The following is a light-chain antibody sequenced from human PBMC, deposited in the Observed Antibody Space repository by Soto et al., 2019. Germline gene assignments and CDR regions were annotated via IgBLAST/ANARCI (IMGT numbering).Light chain of an antibody. V-gene: IGKV3-15*01. Sequence: VMTQSPGTMSVSPGERATLTCRASQSVSNKLAWYQQKRGQAPRLLIYDASTRATGVPTRFSGSGSGTEFTLTISSLQSEDFAVYYCQQNNNWPLTFGGGAKVEI. CDR1: QSVSNK. CDR3: QQNNNWPLT. J-gene: IGKJ4*01. CDR2: DAS.